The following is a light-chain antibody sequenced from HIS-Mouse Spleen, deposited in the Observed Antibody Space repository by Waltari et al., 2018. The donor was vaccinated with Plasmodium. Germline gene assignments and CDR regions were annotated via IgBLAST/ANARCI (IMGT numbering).Light chain of an antibody. Sequence: SYELTQPPSVSVSPGQTARITCSGDALPKQYAYWYQQKPGQAPLLVIYKDSERPSGIPGRFSGSSSGTTVTLTISGVQAEDEADYYCQSADSSGTPNWVFGGGTKLTVL. CDR1: ALPKQY. CDR3: QSADSSGTPNWV. CDR2: KDS. V-gene: IGLV3-25*03. J-gene: IGLJ3*02.